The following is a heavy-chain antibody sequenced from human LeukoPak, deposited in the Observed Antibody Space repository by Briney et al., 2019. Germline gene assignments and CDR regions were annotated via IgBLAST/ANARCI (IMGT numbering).Heavy chain of an antibody. Sequence: GRCLRLSCAASGFTFSSYAMHWVRQAPGKGLEWVAVTSYDGSNKYCADSVKGRFTISRDNSKNTLYLQMNSLRAEDTAVYYCARPRSSIYYYYGMDVWGKGTTVTVSS. CDR3: ARPRSSIYYYYGMDV. CDR2: TSYDGSNK. V-gene: IGHV3-30*04. CDR1: GFTFSSYA. J-gene: IGHJ6*04.